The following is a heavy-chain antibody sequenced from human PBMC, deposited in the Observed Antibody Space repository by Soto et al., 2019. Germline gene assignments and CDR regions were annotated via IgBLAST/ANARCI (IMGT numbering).Heavy chain of an antibody. CDR1: GFTLSSYS. J-gene: IGHJ4*02. CDR3: ARDWGGEGTFDY. D-gene: IGHD3-16*01. Sequence: EVQLVESGGGLVKPGGSLRLSCAASGFTLSSYSMNWVRQAPGKGLEWVSSISSSSSYIYYADSVKGRFTISRDNAKNSLYLQMNSLRAEDTAVHYCARDWGGEGTFDYWGQGTLVTVSS. CDR2: ISSSSSYI. V-gene: IGHV3-21*01.